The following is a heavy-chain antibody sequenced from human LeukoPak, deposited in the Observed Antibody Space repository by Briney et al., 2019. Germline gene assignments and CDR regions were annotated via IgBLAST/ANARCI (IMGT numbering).Heavy chain of an antibody. D-gene: IGHD6-19*01. Sequence: SETLSLTCTVSGGSISSYYWSWIRQPAGKGLEWIGRIYTSGSTSYNPSLKSRVTMSVDTSKNQFSLKLSSVTAADTAVYYCARLAVAGTGNWFDPWGQGTLVTVSS. CDR2: IYTSGST. CDR1: GGSISSYY. V-gene: IGHV4-4*07. CDR3: ARLAVAGTGNWFDP. J-gene: IGHJ5*02.